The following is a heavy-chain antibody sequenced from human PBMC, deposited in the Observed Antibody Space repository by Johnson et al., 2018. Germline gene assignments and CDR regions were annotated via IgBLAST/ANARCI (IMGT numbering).Heavy chain of an antibody. V-gene: IGHV3-15*07. CDR2: IKTKTDGGTA. J-gene: IGHJ6*03. Sequence: VQLVQSGGGLIKPGGSLRLSCAASGFPFSNAWMNWVRQAPGKGLEWVGRIKTKTDGGTADYGAPVKGRFTISRDDSKNTVFLHMNSLKTEDSAVYYCVTRGTHCNCTTCYGSRYYYIDVWGKGTTVTVSS. CDR1: GFPFSNAW. D-gene: IGHD2-2*01. CDR3: VTRGTHCNCTTCYGSRYYYIDV.